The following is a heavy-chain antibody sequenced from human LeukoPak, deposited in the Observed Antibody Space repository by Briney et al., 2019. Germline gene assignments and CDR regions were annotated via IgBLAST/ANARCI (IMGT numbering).Heavy chain of an antibody. CDR2: ISYKGSNK. CDR1: GFTFSSYA. D-gene: IGHD1-26*01. J-gene: IGHJ4*02. V-gene: IGHV3-30-3*01. Sequence: GGSLRLSCAASGFTFSSYAMHWIRQAPGRGLEWVGVISYKGSNKYYAGSVKGRFTIYRDNSKNTLYLQMNSLRAEDTAVYYCARSPSGSYPFDYWGQGTLVTVPS. CDR3: ARSPSGSYPFDY.